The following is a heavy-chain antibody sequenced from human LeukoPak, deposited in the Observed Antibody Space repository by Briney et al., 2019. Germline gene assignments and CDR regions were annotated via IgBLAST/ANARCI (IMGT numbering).Heavy chain of an antibody. J-gene: IGHJ4*02. CDR2: ISWNSGTI. CDR3: AKDNRRHYTSGPNPDSLH. D-gene: IGHD6-19*01. Sequence: GGSLRLSCAASRFTFNNYGMDWVRQAPGKGLEWVSGISWNSGTIDYADSVRGRFTISRDNAKNSLYLQMDSLRVEDTAFYYCAKDNRRHYTSGPNPDSLHWGQGALVTVSS. CDR1: RFTFNNYG. V-gene: IGHV3-9*01.